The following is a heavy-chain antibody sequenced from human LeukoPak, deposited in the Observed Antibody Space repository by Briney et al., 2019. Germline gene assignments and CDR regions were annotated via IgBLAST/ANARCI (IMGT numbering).Heavy chain of an antibody. CDR3: AREDTRRGSRGYFDY. CDR1: GYTFTSYG. V-gene: IGHV1-18*01. J-gene: IGHJ4*02. D-gene: IGHD2-2*01. CDR2: ISGDNGST. Sequence: VASVKVSCKASGYTFTSYGISWVRQAPGQGLEWMGWISGDNGSTNYAQTLQGRVTMTTDTSTTTAYMELRSLRSDDSAIYYCAREDTRRGSRGYFDYWGQGTLVTVSS.